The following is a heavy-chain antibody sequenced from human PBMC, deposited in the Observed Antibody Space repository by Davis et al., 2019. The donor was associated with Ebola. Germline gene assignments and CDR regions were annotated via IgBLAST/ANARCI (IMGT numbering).Heavy chain of an antibody. D-gene: IGHD2-2*01. CDR3: AKGRTSCCDGMDV. CDR1: AFTFSSYG. Sequence: GGSLRLSCAASAFTFSSYGMHWVRPAPGKGLEWVAVISYDGSNKYHADSVKGRFTISRDNSKNTLYLQMNSLRAEDTAVYYCAKGRTSCCDGMDVWGQGTTVTVSS. CDR2: ISYDGSNK. J-gene: IGHJ6*02. V-gene: IGHV3-30*18.